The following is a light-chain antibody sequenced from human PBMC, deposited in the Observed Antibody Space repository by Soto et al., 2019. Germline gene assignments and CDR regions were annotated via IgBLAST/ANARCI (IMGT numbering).Light chain of an antibody. CDR3: QQYNNWPLT. CDR1: QSVSST. CDR2: GAS. Sequence: EIVMTQSPATLSVSPGERATLSCRASQSVSSTLAWYQHKPGQAPRLLIYGASTRATGIPARFSGSGSGTEFTLTISSLQSEDFAVYYCQQYNNWPLTFGQGTKVDI. J-gene: IGKJ1*01. V-gene: IGKV3-15*01.